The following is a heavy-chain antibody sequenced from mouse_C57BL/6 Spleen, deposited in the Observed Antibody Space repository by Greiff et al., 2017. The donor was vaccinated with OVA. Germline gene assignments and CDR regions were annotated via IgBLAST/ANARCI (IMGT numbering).Heavy chain of an antibody. J-gene: IGHJ3*01. CDR1: GYAFTDYL. CDR2: ISPGSGGT. V-gene: IGHV1-54*01. CDR3: ARWDGCDGGFAD. D-gene: IGHD4-1*01. Sequence: QVQLQQSGAELVRPGTSVKLSCTASGYAFTDYLIEWVNQRPGQGLEWIGEISPGSGGTNYTETVKGKATLTADKSCSTAYMQLSSLTSDDSAVYFCARWDGCDGGFADWGQGTLVTVSA.